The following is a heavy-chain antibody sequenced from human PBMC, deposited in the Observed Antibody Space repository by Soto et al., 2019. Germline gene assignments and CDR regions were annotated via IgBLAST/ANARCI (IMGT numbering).Heavy chain of an antibody. CDR1: GGSISSGGYS. J-gene: IGHJ5*02. CDR3: ARVRGPYCGGECYPPTPNWFDP. V-gene: IGHV4-30-2*01. Sequence: PSETLSLTCAVSGGSISSGGYSGSWIRQPPGKGLEWIGYIYHSGSTYYNPSLKSRVTISVDRSKNQFSLKLSSVTAADTAVYYCARVRGPYCGGECYPPTPNWFDPWGQGTMVTVS. D-gene: IGHD2-21*01. CDR2: IYHSGST.